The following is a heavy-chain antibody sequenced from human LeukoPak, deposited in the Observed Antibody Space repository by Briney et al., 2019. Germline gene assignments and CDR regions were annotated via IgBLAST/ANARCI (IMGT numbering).Heavy chain of an antibody. D-gene: IGHD3-10*01. Sequence: GGSLRLSCAASGFTFSTYGIHWVRQAPGKGLEWVGRIKSKTDGGTTDYAAPVKGRFTISRDDSKNTLYLQMNSLKTEDTAVYYCTTEIWFGELLRDYWGQGTLVTVSS. V-gene: IGHV3-15*01. J-gene: IGHJ4*02. CDR2: IKSKTDGGTT. CDR3: TTEIWFGELLRDY. CDR1: GFTFSTYG.